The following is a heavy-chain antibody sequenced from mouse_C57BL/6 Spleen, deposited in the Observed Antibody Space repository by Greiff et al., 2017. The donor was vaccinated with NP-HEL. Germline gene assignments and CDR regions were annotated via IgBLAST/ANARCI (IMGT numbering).Heavy chain of an antibody. CDR3: TPHSYAMDY. V-gene: IGHV6-6*01. CDR2: IRNKANNHAT. CDR1: GFTFSDAW. Sequence: EVKLVESGGGLVQPGGSMKLSCAASGFTFSDAWMDWVRQSPEKGLEWGAEIRNKANNHATYYAESVKGRFTISRDDSKSSIYLQMNSLRAEDTGIYYCTPHSYAMDYWGQGTSVTVSS. J-gene: IGHJ4*01.